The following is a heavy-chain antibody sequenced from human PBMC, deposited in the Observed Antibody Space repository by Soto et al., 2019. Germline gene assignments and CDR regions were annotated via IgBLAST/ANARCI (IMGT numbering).Heavy chain of an antibody. CDR3: ARGTWRRVVIRGEHFDS. J-gene: IGHJ4*02. D-gene: IGHD3-22*01. V-gene: IGHV3-11*01. CDR2: ISSSGNSI. Sequence: GGSLRLSGAASGFSFNDYYITWIRQAPWKGLEWISYISSSGNSIYYADSLRGRFTVSWDKAKNSLYLQMDSLRPEDTAVYYCARGTWRRVVIRGEHFDSFGRGTLVAFCS. CDR1: GFSFNDYY.